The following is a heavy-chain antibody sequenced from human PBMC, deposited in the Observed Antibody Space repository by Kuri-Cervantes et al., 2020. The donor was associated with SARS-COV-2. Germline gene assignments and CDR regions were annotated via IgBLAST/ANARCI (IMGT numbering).Heavy chain of an antibody. CDR3: TRMSTQYYDFWSGGYRDSDY. V-gene: IGHV3-49*03. Sequence: GGSLRLSCTTSGFCFRDFGVTWFRQAPGKGLEWVGFIKSKAYGETAEYAASVKGRFTISRDDSKTIAYLQMNSLKTEDTAVYYCTRMSTQYYDFWSGGYRDSDYWGQGTLVTVSS. J-gene: IGHJ4*02. CDR1: GFCFRDFG. D-gene: IGHD3-3*01. CDR2: IKSKAYGETA.